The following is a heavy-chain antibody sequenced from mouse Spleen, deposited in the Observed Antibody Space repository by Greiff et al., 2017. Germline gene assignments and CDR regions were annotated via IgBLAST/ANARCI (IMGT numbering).Heavy chain of an antibody. V-gene: IGHV2-2*02. CDR1: GFSLTSYG. Sequence: QVQLKESGPGLVQPSQSLSITCTVSGFSLTSYGVHWVRQSPGKGLEWLGVIWSGGSTDYNAAFISRLSISKDNSKSQVFFKMNSLQANDTAIYYCARVYDGYSHFDYWGQGTTLTVSS. CDR2: IWSGGST. CDR3: ARVYDGYSHFDY. D-gene: IGHD2-3*01. J-gene: IGHJ2*01.